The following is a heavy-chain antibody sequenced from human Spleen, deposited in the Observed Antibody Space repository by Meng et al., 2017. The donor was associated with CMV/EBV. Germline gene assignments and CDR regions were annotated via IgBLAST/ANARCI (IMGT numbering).Heavy chain of an antibody. CDR3: ASLMSQFDY. CDR1: GLSFSDYA. CDR2: IYSGGSGT. J-gene: IGHJ4*02. V-gene: IGHV3-23*03. Sequence: LSCAASGLSFSDYAMSWVRQAPGKGLEWVSVIYSGGSGTFYADSVKGRFTISRDNSKNTLYLQMNSLRAEDTAVYYCASLMSQFDYWGQGTLVTVSS.